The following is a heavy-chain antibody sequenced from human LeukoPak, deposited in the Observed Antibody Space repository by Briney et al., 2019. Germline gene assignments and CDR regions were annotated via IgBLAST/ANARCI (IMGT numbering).Heavy chain of an antibody. J-gene: IGHJ4*02. CDR3: ARLTRRSGNYFDS. Sequence: PSETLSLTCTVSGGSISKFYWSWIRQPPGKGLEWIGYIYYGGSTNYNPSLKSRLTISVDTSKSQFSLKLSSVTAADTAVYYCARLTRRSGNYFDSWGQGTLVTVSS. CDR2: IYYGGST. CDR1: GGSISKFY. V-gene: IGHV4-59*01. D-gene: IGHD1-1*01.